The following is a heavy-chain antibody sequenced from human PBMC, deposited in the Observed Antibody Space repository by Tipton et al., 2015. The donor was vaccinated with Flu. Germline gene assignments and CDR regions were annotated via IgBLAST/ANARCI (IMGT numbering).Heavy chain of an antibody. CDR2: VYYTGTT. D-gene: IGHD4-11*01. Sequence: TLSLTCSVSGASITGYYCNWIRQSPEKGLEWLGFVYYTGTTNYNPSLKGRVSISLDTSKNQFSLTLTSVTAADTAVYYCARHWDYIDSFDVWGPGTAVTVPS. J-gene: IGHJ3*01. CDR3: ARHWDYIDSFDV. CDR1: GASITGYY. V-gene: IGHV4-59*08.